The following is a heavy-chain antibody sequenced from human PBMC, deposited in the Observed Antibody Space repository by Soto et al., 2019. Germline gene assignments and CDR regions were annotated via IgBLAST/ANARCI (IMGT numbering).Heavy chain of an antibody. CDR2: MNPNSGNT. J-gene: IGHJ6*02. Sequence: QVQLVQSGAEVKKPGASVKVSCKASGYTFTSYDINWVRQATGQGLEWMGWMNPNSGNTGYAQKFQGRVTMTRNTSISTVYMELSSLRSEDTAVYYCASYYGSGAYYYYGMDVWGQGTTVTVSS. CDR3: ASYYGSGAYYYYGMDV. CDR1: GYTFTSYD. D-gene: IGHD3-10*01. V-gene: IGHV1-8*01.